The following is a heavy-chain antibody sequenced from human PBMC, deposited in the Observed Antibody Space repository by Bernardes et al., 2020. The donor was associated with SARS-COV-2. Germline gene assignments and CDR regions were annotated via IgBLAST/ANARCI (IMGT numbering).Heavy chain of an antibody. CDR1: GYTFTGYY. CDR3: AREFTSYSSSSWSNWFDP. V-gene: IGHV1-2*02. Sequence: VKVSCKASGYTFTGYYMHWVRQAPGQGLEWMGWINPNSGGTNYAQKFQGRVTMTRDTSISTAYMELSRLRSDDTAVYYCAREFTSYSSSSWSNWFDPWGQGTLVTVSS. D-gene: IGHD6-13*01. CDR2: INPNSGGT. J-gene: IGHJ5*02.